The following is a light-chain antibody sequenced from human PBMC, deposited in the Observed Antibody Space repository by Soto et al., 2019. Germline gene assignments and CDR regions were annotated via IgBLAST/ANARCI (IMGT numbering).Light chain of an antibody. CDR1: QSLFDSSTNKNY. CDR2: WAS. CDR3: QQYYSPLWT. J-gene: IGKJ1*01. V-gene: IGKV4-1*01. Sequence: DIVMTQSPDSLAVSLGERATVNCNSSQSLFDSSTNKNYLAWYQQKPGQPPKLLIYWASARESGVPDRFSGSGSGTHFTLPIHTLQGEDVAVYYCQQYYSPLWTFGQGSKVEVK.